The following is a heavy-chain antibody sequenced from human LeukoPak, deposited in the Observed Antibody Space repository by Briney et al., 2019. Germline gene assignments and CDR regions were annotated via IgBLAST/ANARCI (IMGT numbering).Heavy chain of an antibody. CDR3: ARDTGS. J-gene: IGHJ4*02. V-gene: IGHV3-33*08. D-gene: IGHD3-10*01. CDR2: IWYDGSNK. Sequence: PGGSLRLSCAASGFIVNSNYMNWVRQAPGKGLEWVAVIWYDGSNKYYADSVKGRFTISRDNSKNTLYLQMNSLRAEDTAVYYCARDTGSWGQGTLVTVSS. CDR1: GFIVNSNY.